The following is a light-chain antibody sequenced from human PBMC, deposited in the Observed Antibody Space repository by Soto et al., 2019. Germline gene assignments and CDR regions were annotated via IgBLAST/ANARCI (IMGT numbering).Light chain of an antibody. J-gene: IGKJ4*01. CDR3: QQYGSSPLT. CDR1: QNVASGY. CDR2: GAS. Sequence: EIVLTQSPDTLSLSPGEGATLSCRASQNVASGYLAWYQQKPGRAPRLLIYGASTRATGTPDRFSGSGSATDFTLTISRLEPEDFAVFYCQQYGSSPLTFGGGTKVEIK. V-gene: IGKV3-20*01.